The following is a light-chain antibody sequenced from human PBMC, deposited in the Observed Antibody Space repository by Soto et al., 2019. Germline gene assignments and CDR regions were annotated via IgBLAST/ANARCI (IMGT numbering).Light chain of an antibody. CDR2: KAS. Sequence: DIQMTQSPSTLSASVGDRVIITCRASQSISSWLAWYQQKPGKAPKLLIYKASSLESGVPSRFSGSGSGTEFTLTISSLQPDDFATYYCQQYHRYWTFGQGTKVDIK. V-gene: IGKV1-5*03. CDR1: QSISSW. CDR3: QQYHRYWT. J-gene: IGKJ1*01.